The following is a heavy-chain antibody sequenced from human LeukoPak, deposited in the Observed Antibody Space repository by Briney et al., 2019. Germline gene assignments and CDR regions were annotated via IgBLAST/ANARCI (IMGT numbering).Heavy chain of an antibody. CDR1: GFTFNSYW. CDR3: ARGRDPAY. J-gene: IGHJ4*02. CDR2: IKEDGSEK. Sequence: GGSLRLSCAASGFTFNSYWMNWVRQAPGKGLEWVANIKEDGSEKYYVDSVKGRFIISRDNAKNSLYLQMNSLRAEDTAVYYCARGRDPAYWGQGTLVTVSS. V-gene: IGHV3-7*01.